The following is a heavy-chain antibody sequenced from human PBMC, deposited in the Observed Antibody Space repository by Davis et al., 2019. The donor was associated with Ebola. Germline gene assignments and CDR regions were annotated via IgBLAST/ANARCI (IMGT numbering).Heavy chain of an antibody. D-gene: IGHD1-26*01. Sequence: GESLKISCAASGFSVSANYMIWVRQAPGKGLEWVSLMYAVGNTFFADSVKGRFTISRDNSKNTIYLQMNSLRAEDTAVYYCARRVTVGSYYYYGMDVWGQGTTVTVSS. CDR2: MYAVGNT. CDR3: ARRVTVGSYYYYGMDV. V-gene: IGHV3-53*01. J-gene: IGHJ6*02. CDR1: GFSVSANY.